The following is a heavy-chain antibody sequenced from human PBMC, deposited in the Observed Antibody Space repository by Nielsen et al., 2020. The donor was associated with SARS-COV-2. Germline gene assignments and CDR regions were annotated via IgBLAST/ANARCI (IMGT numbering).Heavy chain of an antibody. CDR3: ARDGIVGSTNTFDI. V-gene: IGHV3-74*01. D-gene: IGHD1-26*01. J-gene: IGHJ3*02. CDR1: GFSFTAYW. Sequence: GGSLRLSCAASGFSFTAYWMHWVRQAPGKGLTWVSHINFDGTGTSYADSVKGRFTISRDNAKNTVYLQMSSLRAEDTAIYYCARDGIVGSTNTFDIWGQGTMVTVSS. CDR2: INFDGTGT.